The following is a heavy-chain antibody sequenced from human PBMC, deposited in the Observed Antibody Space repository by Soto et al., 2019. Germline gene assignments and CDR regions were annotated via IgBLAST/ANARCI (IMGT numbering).Heavy chain of an antibody. CDR3: ARAPTEDIVVVPALYYMDV. D-gene: IGHD2-2*01. CDR2: IKQDGSEK. CDR1: GFTFSSYW. V-gene: IGHV3-7*01. J-gene: IGHJ6*03. Sequence: PGGSLRLSCAASGFTFSSYWMSWVRQAPGKGLEWVANIKQDGSEKYYVDSVKGRFTISRDNAKNSLYLQMNSLRAEDTAVYYCARAPTEDIVVVPALYYMDVWGKGTTVTVSS.